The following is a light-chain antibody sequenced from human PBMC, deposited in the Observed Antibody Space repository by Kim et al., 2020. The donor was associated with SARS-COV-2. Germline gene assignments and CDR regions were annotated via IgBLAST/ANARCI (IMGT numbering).Light chain of an antibody. CDR3: QQYENSPWT. Sequence: SAGYRTTLPRRASQSVSGLLLAWYPQKPGQAPRLLIYGASSRATGLPDRFSGSGSGTDFTLTISSLEPEDCAVYYCQQYENSPWTFGRGTKVDIK. J-gene: IGKJ1*01. V-gene: IGKV3-20*01. CDR1: QSVSGLL. CDR2: GAS.